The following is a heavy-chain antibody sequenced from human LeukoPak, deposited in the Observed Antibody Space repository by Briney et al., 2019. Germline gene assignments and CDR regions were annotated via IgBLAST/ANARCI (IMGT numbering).Heavy chain of an antibody. Sequence: PGRALSLSCAASGFTFSSYGMSWVRQAPGKGLDGVGRIKSKTDGGTTDYDATVKGRFTISRDDSNNTLYLQMNSLKTEDTAVYYCTTDVTQWLAYYFDYWGQGTLVTVSS. CDR1: GFTFSSYG. CDR2: IKSKTDGGTT. V-gene: IGHV3-15*01. D-gene: IGHD6-19*01. J-gene: IGHJ4*02. CDR3: TTDVTQWLAYYFDY.